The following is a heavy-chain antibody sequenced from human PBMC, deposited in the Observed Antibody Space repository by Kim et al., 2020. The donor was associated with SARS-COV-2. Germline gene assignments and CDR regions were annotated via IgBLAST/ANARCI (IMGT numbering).Heavy chain of an antibody. CDR3: ARIGDY. CDR2: PGDSDT. Sequence: PGDSDTRYSPYVQGQVTIAADKSISTAYLQWSSLKASDTAMYYCARIGDYWGQGTLVTVSS. J-gene: IGHJ4*02. V-gene: IGHV5-51*01. D-gene: IGHD2-15*01.